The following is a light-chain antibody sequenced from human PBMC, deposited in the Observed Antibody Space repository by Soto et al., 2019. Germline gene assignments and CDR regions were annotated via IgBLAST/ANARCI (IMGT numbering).Light chain of an antibody. Sequence: QSVLTQPPSASETPGQRVTISCSGSSSNIGSNYVCWFQQLPGTAPKLLIYSNNHRPSGVPDRFSGSKSGTSASLAISGLRSEDEADYYCASWDDSLSAVVFGGGTKLTVL. V-gene: IGLV1-47*02. J-gene: IGLJ2*01. CDR2: SNN. CDR1: SSNIGSNY. CDR3: ASWDDSLSAVV.